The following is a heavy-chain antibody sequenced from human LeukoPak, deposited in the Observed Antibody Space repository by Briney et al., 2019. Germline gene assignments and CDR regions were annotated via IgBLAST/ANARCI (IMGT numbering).Heavy chain of an antibody. J-gene: IGHJ4*02. V-gene: IGHV3-7*01. CDR2: IKQDGSEK. CDR3: AREASGVVIQRGEKTDY. Sequence: GGSLRLSCAASGFTFSSYEMNWVRQAPGKGLEWVANIKQDGSEKYYVDSVKGRFTISRDNAKNSLYLQMNSLRAEDTAVYYCAREASGVVIQRGEKTDYWGQGTLVTVSS. D-gene: IGHD3-3*01. CDR1: GFTFSSYE.